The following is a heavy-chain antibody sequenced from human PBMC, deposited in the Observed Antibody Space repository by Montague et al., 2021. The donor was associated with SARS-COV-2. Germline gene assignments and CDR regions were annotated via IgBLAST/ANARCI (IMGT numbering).Heavy chain of an antibody. CDR3: AKVPGLLWFRELFYDAFDI. J-gene: IGHJ3*02. Sequence: SLRLSCAASGFTFSSYAMSWVRQAPGKGLEWVSGISGSGGRTYYADSVKGRFTISRDNPKKTLYLQLNSLRAEDTAVYYCAKVPGLLWFRELFYDAFDIWGQGTMVTVSS. D-gene: IGHD3-10*01. V-gene: IGHV3-23*01. CDR1: GFTFSSYA. CDR2: ISGSGGRT.